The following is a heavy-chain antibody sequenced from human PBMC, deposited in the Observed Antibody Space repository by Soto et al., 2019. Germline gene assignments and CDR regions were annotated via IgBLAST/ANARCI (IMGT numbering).Heavy chain of an antibody. D-gene: IGHD5-12*01. CDR1: GFTSSSYA. Sequence: QVQLVESGGGVVQPGRSLRLSCAASGFTSSSYAMHWVRQAPGKGLEWVAVISYDGTNKDYADSVKDRFTISRNNSKYTLYLQMNSLRAEDTAVYYCARVAVEMATIHVFDYWGQGTLVTVSS. J-gene: IGHJ4*02. V-gene: IGHV3-30-3*01. CDR2: ISYDGTNK. CDR3: ARVAVEMATIHVFDY.